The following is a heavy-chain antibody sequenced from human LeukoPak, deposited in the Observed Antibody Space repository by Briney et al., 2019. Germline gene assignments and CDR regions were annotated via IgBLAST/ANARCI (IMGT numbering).Heavy chain of an antibody. V-gene: IGHV3-21*01. Sequence: GESLRLSCAASGFTFSSYSMTWVRQAPGKGLEWVSSMSSSSAYIYYADSLKGRFTISRDNAENSLSLQMNSLRDEDTAVYYCARGVRASTGNYWFAPWGQGTLVTVSS. CDR3: ARGVRASTGNYWFAP. CDR1: GFTFSSYS. CDR2: MSSSSAYI. J-gene: IGHJ5*02. D-gene: IGHD3-9*01.